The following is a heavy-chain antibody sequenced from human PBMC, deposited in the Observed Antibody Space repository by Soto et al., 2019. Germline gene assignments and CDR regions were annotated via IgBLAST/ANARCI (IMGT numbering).Heavy chain of an antibody. CDR1: GYSFTDYH. J-gene: IGHJ6*02. CDR3: ARGHPTDCSNGVCSFFYNHEMDV. CDR2: INPKSGGT. V-gene: IGHV1-2*04. Sequence: GAAVKVSCKASGYSFTDYHMHWVRQAPGQGLEWLGRINPKSGGTSTAQKFQGWVTMTRDRSISTVYMELTRLRSDDTAVYFCARGHPTDCSNGVCSFFYNHEMDVWGQGTTVTVSS. D-gene: IGHD2-8*01.